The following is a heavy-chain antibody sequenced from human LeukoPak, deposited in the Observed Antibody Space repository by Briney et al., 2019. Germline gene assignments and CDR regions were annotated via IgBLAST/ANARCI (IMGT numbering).Heavy chain of an antibody. CDR2: ISSSSSTI. V-gene: IGHV3-11*01. CDR3: ARGRRTFDFWSAQEGDY. Sequence: GGSLRLSCAASGFSFSDYYMSWIRQAPGKGLEWLSYISSSSSTIYYADSVKGRFTISRDNAQNSLYLQLNSLRVEDTAMYYCARGRRTFDFWSAQEGDYWGQGTLVTVSS. CDR1: GFSFSDYY. D-gene: IGHD3-3*01. J-gene: IGHJ4*02.